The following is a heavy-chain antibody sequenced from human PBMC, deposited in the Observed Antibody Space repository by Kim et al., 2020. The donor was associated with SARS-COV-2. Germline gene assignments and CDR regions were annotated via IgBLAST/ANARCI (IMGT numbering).Heavy chain of an antibody. D-gene: IGHD5-12*01. J-gene: IGHJ4*02. Sequence: ASVKVSCKASGYTFTNYYIHWVRQAPGQGLEWLGIMNPSGESTCYAQKFQGRITVTRDTSTSTGHMELRSLSSEDTAVYFCARWGRGNSGYDTWGQGTLV. CDR3: ARWGRGNSGYDT. CDR2: MNPSGEST. V-gene: IGHV1-46*01. CDR1: GYTFTNYY.